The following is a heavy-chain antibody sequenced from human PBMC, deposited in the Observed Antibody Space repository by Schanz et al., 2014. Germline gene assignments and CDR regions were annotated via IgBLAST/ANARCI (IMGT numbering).Heavy chain of an antibody. V-gene: IGHV3-48*01. CDR2: ISGSSRTI. D-gene: IGHD1-26*01. CDR3: ARGGSGSHYHLDY. Sequence: EAHLVESGGGLVKPGGSLTLSCAASRFTVTNAWMSWVRQAPGKGLEWVSYISGSSRTIYYADSMKGRFTVSRDNAENALYLQMNSLRAEDTGLYFCARGGSGSHYHLDYWGQGTLVTVSS. J-gene: IGHJ4*02. CDR1: RFTVTNAW.